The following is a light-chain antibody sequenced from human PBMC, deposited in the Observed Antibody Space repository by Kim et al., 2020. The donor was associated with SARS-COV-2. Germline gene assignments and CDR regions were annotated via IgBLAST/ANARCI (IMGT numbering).Light chain of an antibody. CDR3: ASDTMDNIPL. V-gene: IGLV2-14*03. CDR2: DVS. Sequence: QWNTISCAGTSSDIGRYKYVSWYQHHPGKAPKLIIYDVSNRPSGISNLFCGPKSVTAASLTISGLQAEDEAYYYCASDTMDNIPLFGGGTKVNVL. CDR1: SSDIGRYKY. J-gene: IGLJ2*01.